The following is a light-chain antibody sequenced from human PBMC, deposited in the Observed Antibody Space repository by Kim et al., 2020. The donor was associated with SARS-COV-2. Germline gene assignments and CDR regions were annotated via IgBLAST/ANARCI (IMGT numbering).Light chain of an antibody. CDR1: SSNIGSHS. V-gene: IGLV1-44*01. J-gene: IGLJ3*02. Sequence: ELTQPPSASGTPGQTVTISCSGSSSNIGSHSVNWYQQLPGTAPKLLIYSNDQRPSGVPDRFSGSKSGTSASLAISGLQSEDEADYYCSAWDDSLSGHWVFGGGTQLTV. CDR2: SND. CDR3: SAWDDSLSGHWV.